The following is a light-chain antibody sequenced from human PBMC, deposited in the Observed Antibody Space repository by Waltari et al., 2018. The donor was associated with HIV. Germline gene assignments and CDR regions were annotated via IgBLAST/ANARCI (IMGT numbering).Light chain of an antibody. Sequence: DVQVTQSPYSLSASVGDRVTITCRASQNIDNFLNWYQQKSGGAPKLLIYGASSLQNGVPSRFSAGGSGTDFTLTISGVQPEDFAVYYCQQTYSGITFGPGTQVDVK. CDR2: GAS. CDR3: QQTYSGIT. CDR1: QNIDNF. J-gene: IGKJ3*01. V-gene: IGKV1-39*01.